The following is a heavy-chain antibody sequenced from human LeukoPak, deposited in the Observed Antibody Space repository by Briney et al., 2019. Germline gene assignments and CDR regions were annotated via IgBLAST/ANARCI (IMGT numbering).Heavy chain of an antibody. Sequence: GGSLRLSCAASGFTFSSYAMHWVRQAPGKGLEWVAVISYDGSNKYYADSVKGRFTISRDNSRNTLYLQMNSLRAEDTSVYYCARDPSSGVYYYFDYWGQGTLVTVSS. CDR3: ARDPSSGVYYYFDY. V-gene: IGHV3-30-3*01. CDR1: GFTFSSYA. D-gene: IGHD3-22*01. CDR2: ISYDGSNK. J-gene: IGHJ4*02.